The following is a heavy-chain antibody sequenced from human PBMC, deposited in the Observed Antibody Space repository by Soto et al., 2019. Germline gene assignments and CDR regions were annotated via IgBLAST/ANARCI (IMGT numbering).Heavy chain of an antibody. V-gene: IGHV1-69*13. J-gene: IGHJ5*02. CDR3: ARATAEAAAGTNWFDP. CDR1: GGTFSSYA. Sequence: SVKVSCKASGGTFSSYAISWVRQAPGQGLEWMGGIIPIFGTANYAQKFQGRVTITADESTSTAYMELSSLRSEDTAVYYCARATAEAAAGTNWFDPCGQGPLVTVYS. CDR2: IIPIFGTA. D-gene: IGHD6-13*01.